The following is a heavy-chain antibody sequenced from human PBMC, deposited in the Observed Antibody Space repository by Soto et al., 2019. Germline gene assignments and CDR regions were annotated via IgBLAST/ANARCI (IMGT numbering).Heavy chain of an antibody. CDR2: ISSDGSDK. CDR1: GFTFSSYG. J-gene: IGHJ4*02. Sequence: QVQLVESGGGVVQPGRSLRLSCAASGFTFSSYGMHWVRQAPGKGLEWVAVISSDGSDKYYGYSVKGRFTISRDKSKSILYLQMNTLRVEDTAVYYCARAPTSSWYGPPSVWGQGTLVTFSS. V-gene: IGHV3-33*01. CDR3: ARAPTSSWYGPPSV. D-gene: IGHD6-13*01.